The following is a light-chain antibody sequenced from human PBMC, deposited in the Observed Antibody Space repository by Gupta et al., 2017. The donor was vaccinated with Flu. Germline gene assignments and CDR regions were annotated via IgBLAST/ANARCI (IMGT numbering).Light chain of an antibody. CDR2: QVS. CDR3: TQGAHWPPFT. CDR1: QSLIYMNGNMF. J-gene: IGKJ2*01. Sequence: DVVLTQSGLSLLVTLGQPASILCSCSQSLIYMNGNMFLNWFKQMPGQSPRRLIYQVSNRDSGVPDRFSGSVLDTDFTLKISSWEAEDVGGYYCTQGAHWPPFTFGQGTKLEIK. V-gene: IGKV2-30*01.